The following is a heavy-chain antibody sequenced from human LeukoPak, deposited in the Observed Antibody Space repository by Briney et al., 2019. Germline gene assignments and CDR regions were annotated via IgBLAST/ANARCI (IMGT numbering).Heavy chain of an antibody. J-gene: IGHJ5*02. Sequence: ASVKVSCKASGYTFTGYYMHWVRQAPGQGLEWMGWINPNSGGTNYAQKFQGRVTMTRDTSISTACMELSRLRSDDTAVYYCARPNYDFWSGYPNWLDPWGQGTLVTVSS. D-gene: IGHD3-3*01. CDR3: ARPNYDFWSGYPNWLDP. CDR1: GYTFTGYY. CDR2: INPNSGGT. V-gene: IGHV1-2*02.